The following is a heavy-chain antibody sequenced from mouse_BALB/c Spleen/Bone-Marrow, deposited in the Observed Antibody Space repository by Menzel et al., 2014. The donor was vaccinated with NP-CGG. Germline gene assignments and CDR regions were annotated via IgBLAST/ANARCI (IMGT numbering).Heavy chain of an antibody. Sequence: EVMLVESGGGLVQPGGSLKLSCAASGFTFSSYGMSWVRQTPDKRLELVATINSNGGSTYYPDSVKGRSTISRDNAKNTLYLQMSSLKSEDTAMYYCARDMITTRGFAYWGQGTLVTVSA. CDR3: ARDMITTRGFAY. CDR2: INSNGGST. J-gene: IGHJ3*01. CDR1: GFTFSSYG. D-gene: IGHD2-4*01. V-gene: IGHV5-6-3*01.